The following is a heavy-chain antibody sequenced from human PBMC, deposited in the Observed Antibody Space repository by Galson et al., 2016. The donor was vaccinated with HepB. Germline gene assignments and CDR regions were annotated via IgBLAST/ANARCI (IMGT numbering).Heavy chain of an antibody. V-gene: IGHV3-33*01. CDR1: GFIFRTYG. CDR3: ARDPWIPTAGTVDY. J-gene: IGHJ4*02. CDR2: IRNDGTNR. D-gene: IGHD6-13*01. Sequence: CAASGFIFRTYGMHWVRQAPGKGLEWVAVIRNDGTNRYYAASVKGRVTISRDNTKNTLYLQMDSLTVEDTAVYYCARDPWIPTAGTVDYWGQGTLVAVSS.